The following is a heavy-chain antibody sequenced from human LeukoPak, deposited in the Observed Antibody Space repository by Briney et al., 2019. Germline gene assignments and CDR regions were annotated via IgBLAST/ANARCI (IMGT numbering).Heavy chain of an antibody. CDR3: ARGGFGPSDALDI. CDR2: IYTSGST. J-gene: IGHJ3*02. D-gene: IGHD3-10*01. V-gene: IGHV4-61*02. Sequence: SETLSLTCTVSGGSISSGSYYWSWIRQPAGKGLEWIGRIYTSGSTNYNPSLKSRVTISVDTSKNQFSLKLSSVTAADTAVYYCARGGFGPSDALDIWGQGTMVTVSS. CDR1: GGSISSGSYY.